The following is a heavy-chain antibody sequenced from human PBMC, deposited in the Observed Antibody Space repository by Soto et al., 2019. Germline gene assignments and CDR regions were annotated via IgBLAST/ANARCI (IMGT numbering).Heavy chain of an antibody. Sequence: ALVKLSCKASGYTFTRYGISWVRQAPGQGLEWMGWISAYNGNTNYAQKLQGRVTMTTDTSTSTAYMELRSLRSDDTAVYYCARDSYDISYKAYFDYWGQGTLVTVSS. CDR1: GYTFTRYG. D-gene: IGHD3-9*01. V-gene: IGHV1-18*01. CDR2: ISAYNGNT. CDR3: ARDSYDISYKAYFDY. J-gene: IGHJ4*02.